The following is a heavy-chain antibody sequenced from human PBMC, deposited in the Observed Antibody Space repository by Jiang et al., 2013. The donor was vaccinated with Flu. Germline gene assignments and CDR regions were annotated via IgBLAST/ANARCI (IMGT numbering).Heavy chain of an antibody. CDR2: ISSTSNTK. CDR1: GFTFSSYS. V-gene: IGHV3-48*01. D-gene: IGHD6-13*01. J-gene: IGHJ4*02. CDR3: AREGLTAKQQLWYFGY. Sequence: VQLVESGGGLVQPGGSLRLSCAASGFTFSSYSMNWVRQAPGKGLEWISYISSTSNTKYYADSLKGRFTISRDNAKNSLYLQMNSLRAEDTAVYYCAREGLTAKQQLWYFGYWGQGTLVTVSS.